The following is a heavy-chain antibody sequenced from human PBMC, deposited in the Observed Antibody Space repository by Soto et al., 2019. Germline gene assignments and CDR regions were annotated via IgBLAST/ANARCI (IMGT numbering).Heavy chain of an antibody. J-gene: IGHJ4*02. CDR1: GGSFSGYY. V-gene: IGHV4-34*01. Sequence: PSETLSLTCAVYGGSFSGYYWSWIRQPPGKGLEWIGEINHSGSTNYNPSLKSRVTISVDTSKNQFSLKLSSVTAADTAVYYCARGIRLRTKLDYWGQGTLVTVSS. CDR3: ARGIRLRTKLDY. CDR2: INHSGST.